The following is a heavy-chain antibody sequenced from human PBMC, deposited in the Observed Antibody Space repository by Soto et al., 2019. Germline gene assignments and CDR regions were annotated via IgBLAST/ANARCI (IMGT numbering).Heavy chain of an antibody. J-gene: IGHJ3*02. CDR2: ISSSSSTI. V-gene: IGHV3-48*01. Sequence: PGGSLRLSCAASGFTFSSYSMNWVRQAPGKGLEWVSYISSSSSTIYYADSVKGRFTISRDNAKNSLYLQMNSLRAEDTAVYYCARDTAMDYDAFDIWGQGTMVTVAS. CDR3: ARDTAMDYDAFDI. CDR1: GFTFSSYS. D-gene: IGHD5-18*01.